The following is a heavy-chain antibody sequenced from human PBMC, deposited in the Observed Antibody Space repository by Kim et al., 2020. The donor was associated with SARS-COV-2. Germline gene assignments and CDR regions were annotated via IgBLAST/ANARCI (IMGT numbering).Heavy chain of an antibody. CDR1: GFTFSSYG. Sequence: GGSLRLSCAASGFTFSSYGMHWVRQAPGKGLEWVAVIWYDGSNKYYADSVKGRFTISRDNSKNTLYLQMNSLRAEDTAVYYCARDGDGSSGWYAVDYWGQGTLVTVSS. CDR2: IWYDGSNK. V-gene: IGHV3-33*01. CDR3: ARDGDGSSGWYAVDY. D-gene: IGHD6-19*01. J-gene: IGHJ4*02.